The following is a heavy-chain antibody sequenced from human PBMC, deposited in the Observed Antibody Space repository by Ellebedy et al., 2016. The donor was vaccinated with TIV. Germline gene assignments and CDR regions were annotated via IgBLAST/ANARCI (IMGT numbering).Heavy chain of an antibody. J-gene: IGHJ5*01. CDR2: IRDDSEK. CDR3: ARRGSYGDYAVQINNWFDS. V-gene: IGHV3-7*01. D-gene: IGHD4-17*01. Sequence: PGGSLRLSCAAFGFSFRSYWMSWVRQAPGKGLGWVANIRDDSEKYYVDSVKGRFTISRDNSKNSLYLQTHSLRVEDTAVYYCARRGSYGDYAVQINNWFDSWGQGTLVTVSS. CDR1: GFSFRSYW.